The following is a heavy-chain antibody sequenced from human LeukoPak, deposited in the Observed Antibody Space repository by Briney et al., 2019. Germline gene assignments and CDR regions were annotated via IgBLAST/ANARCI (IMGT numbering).Heavy chain of an antibody. Sequence: PSETLSLTCTVSGGSISSSSYYWGWIRQPPGKGLEWIGSIYYSGSTYYNPSLKSRVTISVDTSKNQFSLKLSSVTAADTAVYYCARGVVGATRRGINNWFDPWGQGTLVTVSS. J-gene: IGHJ5*02. D-gene: IGHD1-26*01. CDR1: GGSISSSSYY. CDR3: ARGVVGATRRGINNWFDP. CDR2: IYYSGST. V-gene: IGHV4-39*07.